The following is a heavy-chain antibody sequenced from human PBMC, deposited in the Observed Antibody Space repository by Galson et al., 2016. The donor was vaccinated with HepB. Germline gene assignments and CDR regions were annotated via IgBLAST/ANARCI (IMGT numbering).Heavy chain of an antibody. D-gene: IGHD3-22*01. CDR1: GYSFTNYW. CDR3: ARRGPIEGNGYDY. Sequence: QSGAEVKKPGESLKISCKGSGYSFTNYWIGWVRQMPGKGLEWMGIIYPGDSGTKYSPPLQGQVTISADKSITTAYLQWSSLKASDTAMYYCARRGPIEGNGYDYWGQGTLVTVSS. CDR2: IYPGDSGT. J-gene: IGHJ4*02. V-gene: IGHV5-51*01.